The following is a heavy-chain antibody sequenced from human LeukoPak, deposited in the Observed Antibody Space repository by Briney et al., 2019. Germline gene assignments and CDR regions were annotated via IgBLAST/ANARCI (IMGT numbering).Heavy chain of an antibody. Sequence: SETLSLTCTVSGGSISSYYWSWIRQPAGKGLEWIGRIYTSGSTNYNPSLKSRVTMSVDTSKNQFSLKLSSVTAADTAVYYCARHYSSSWYYYYYGMDVWGQGTTVTVSS. D-gene: IGHD6-13*01. CDR3: ARHYSSSWYYYYYGMDV. CDR1: GGSISSYY. CDR2: IYTSGST. V-gene: IGHV4-4*07. J-gene: IGHJ6*02.